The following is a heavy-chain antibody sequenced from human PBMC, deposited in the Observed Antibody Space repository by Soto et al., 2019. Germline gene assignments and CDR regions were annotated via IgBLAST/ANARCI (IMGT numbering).Heavy chain of an antibody. CDR1: GYTFTNYA. CDR2: INAGNAKT. J-gene: IGHJ4*02. CDR3: ARDGAVAGNANFDY. D-gene: IGHD6-19*01. Sequence: QVQLVQSGAEVKKPGASVKVSCKASGYTFTNYAIHWVRQGPGQRLEWMGWINAGNAKTKYSQKFQGRVTISRDTSASTAYMELTTLRSEDTAVYYCARDGAVAGNANFDYWGQGTLVNVSS. V-gene: IGHV1-3*01.